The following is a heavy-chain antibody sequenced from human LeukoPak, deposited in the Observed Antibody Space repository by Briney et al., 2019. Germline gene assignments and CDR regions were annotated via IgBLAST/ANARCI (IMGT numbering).Heavy chain of an antibody. CDR2: INHSGST. V-gene: IGHV4-34*01. J-gene: IGHJ4*02. CDR3: ARGSKAYDY. Sequence: PSETLSLTCAVYGGSFSGYYWSWIRQPPGKGLEWIGEINHSGSTNYNPSLKSRVTISVGTSKNQFSLKLSSVTAADTAVYYCARGSKAYDYWGQGTLVTVSS. CDR1: GGSFSGYY. D-gene: IGHD2-21*01.